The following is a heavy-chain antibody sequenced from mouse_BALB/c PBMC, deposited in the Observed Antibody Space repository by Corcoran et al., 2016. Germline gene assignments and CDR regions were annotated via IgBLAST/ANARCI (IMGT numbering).Heavy chain of an antibody. V-gene: IGHV1-18*01. D-gene: IGHD2-1*01. CDR3: ASSDGNYVRFAY. CDR1: GYTFTDYN. J-gene: IGHJ3*01. Sequence: EVLLQQSGPELVKPGASVKIPCKASGYTFTDYNMDWVKQSHGKSLEWIGDINPNNGGTIYNQKFKGKATLTVDKSSSTAYMELRSLTSEDTAVYYCASSDGNYVRFAYWGQGTLVTVSA. CDR2: INPNNGGT.